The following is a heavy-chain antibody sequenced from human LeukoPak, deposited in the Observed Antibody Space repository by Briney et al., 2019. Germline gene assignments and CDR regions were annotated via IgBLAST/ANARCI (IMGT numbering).Heavy chain of an antibody. J-gene: IGHJ6*02. V-gene: IGHV3-74*01. CDR3: PRDSFDGSNYYGMDV. CDR2: INPDGSST. Sequence: GGSLRLSCAASRLSFRTHWMHWVRQAPGKGPVWVSRINPDGSSTSYADAVKGRFTISRDNAKNTLYLQMHSLRAEDTAVYYCPRDSFDGSNYYGMDVWGQGTTVTVSS. D-gene: IGHD3-10*01. CDR1: RLSFRTHW.